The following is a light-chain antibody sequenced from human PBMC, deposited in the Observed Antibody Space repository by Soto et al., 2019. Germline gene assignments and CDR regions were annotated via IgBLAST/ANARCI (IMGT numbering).Light chain of an antibody. CDR1: QGISSNY. J-gene: IGKJ3*01. V-gene: IGKV3-20*01. CDR3: QQYGGSPLT. Sequence: EIVLTQSPNTLSLSPGDRATLSCRASQGISSNYLAWYQQKPGQARRLLIYGASNRATGSPAGISGSGSGTDFSLTINGLEPEDFAVYFCQQYGGSPLTFGPGTKV. CDR2: GAS.